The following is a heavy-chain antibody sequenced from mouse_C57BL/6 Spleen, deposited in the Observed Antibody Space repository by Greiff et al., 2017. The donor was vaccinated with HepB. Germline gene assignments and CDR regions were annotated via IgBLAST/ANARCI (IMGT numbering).Heavy chain of an antibody. V-gene: IGHV1-80*01. D-gene: IGHD4-1*01. CDR3: ARYPNWDGDAMDY. J-gene: IGHJ4*01. CDR1: GYAFSSYW. CDR2: IYPGDGDT. Sequence: QVQLLQSGAELVKPGASVKISCKASGYAFSSYWMNWVKQRPGKGLGWIGQIYPGDGDTNYNGKFKGKATLTADKSSSTAYMQLSSLTSEDSAVYFCARYPNWDGDAMDYWGQGTSVTVSS.